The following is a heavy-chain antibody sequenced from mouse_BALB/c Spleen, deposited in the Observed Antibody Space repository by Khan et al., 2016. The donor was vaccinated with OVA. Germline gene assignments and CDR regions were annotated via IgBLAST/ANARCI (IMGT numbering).Heavy chain of an antibody. CDR1: GFTFSSFG. CDR3: ARSRYDLWYFHV. V-gene: IGHV5-17*02. J-gene: IGHJ1*01. CDR2: ISSGSSTI. Sequence: EVELVESGGGLVQPGGSRKLSCAASGFTFSSFGMHWVRQAPEKGLEWVAYISSGSSTIYYADTVKGRFTISRDNPKNTLFLQMTSLRSEDTAMYYCARSRYDLWYFHVWGAGTTVTVSS. D-gene: IGHD2-14*01.